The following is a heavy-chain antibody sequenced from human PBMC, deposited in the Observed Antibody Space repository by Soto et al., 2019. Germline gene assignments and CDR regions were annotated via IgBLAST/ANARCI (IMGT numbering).Heavy chain of an antibody. J-gene: IGHJ4*02. CDR2: IIPIFGTA. Sequence: GGSVKVVFRASGGPFSSYAIRWVRQAPGQGLEWMGGIIPIFGTANYAQKFQGRVTITADESTSTAYMDLNSLRAEDTAVYYCVRDGSTGWHFDSWGQGTMVTGSS. CDR1: GGPFSSYA. CDR3: VRDGSTGWHFDS. V-gene: IGHV1-69*13. D-gene: IGHD6-19*01.